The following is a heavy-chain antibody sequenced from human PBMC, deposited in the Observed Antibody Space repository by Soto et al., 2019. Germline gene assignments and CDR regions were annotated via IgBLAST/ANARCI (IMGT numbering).Heavy chain of an antibody. CDR2: ISGSGVST. J-gene: IGHJ4*02. CDR1: GFTFSSYA. Sequence: EVQLLGSGGGLVQPGGSLRLSCAASGFTFSSYAMSWVRQAPGKGLEWVSGISGSGVSTHYADSVKGRFTISRDNSKNTRFLQLNSLRAEDTAAYYCAKEVGYSSGYEYFDYWGQGTLVTVSS. D-gene: IGHD6-19*01. V-gene: IGHV3-23*01. CDR3: AKEVGYSSGYEYFDY.